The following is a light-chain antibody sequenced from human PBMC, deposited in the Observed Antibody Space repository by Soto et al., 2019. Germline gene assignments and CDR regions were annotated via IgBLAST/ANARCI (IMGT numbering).Light chain of an antibody. Sequence: QSVLTQPPSVSGAPGQRVTISCTGNNSNLGAGYDVHWYQQLPGAAPKLVIFGNRNRPSGVPERFSGSKSGNTASLTISGLQAEDEADYYCCSYAGSYIWVFGGGTKLTVL. CDR1: NSNLGAGYD. J-gene: IGLJ3*02. V-gene: IGLV1-40*01. CDR3: CSYAGSYIWV. CDR2: GNR.